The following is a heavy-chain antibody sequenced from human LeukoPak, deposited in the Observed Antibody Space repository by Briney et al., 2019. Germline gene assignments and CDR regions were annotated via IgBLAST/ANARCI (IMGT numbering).Heavy chain of an antibody. J-gene: IGHJ4*02. CDR1: GGSVSSGIYY. CDR2: MHYSGST. V-gene: IGHV4-61*01. D-gene: IGHD6-13*01. CDR3: ARVAAAGTGPDY. Sequence: SETLSLTCTVSGGSVSSGIYYWSWIRQPPGKGLEWIGFMHYSGSTSHNPSLKSRATISVDTSKNQLSLKLSSVTAADTAVYYCARVAAAGTGPDYWGQGTLVTVSS.